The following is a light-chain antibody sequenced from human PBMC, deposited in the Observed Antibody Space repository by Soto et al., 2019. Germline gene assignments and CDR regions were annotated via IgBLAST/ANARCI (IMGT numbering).Light chain of an antibody. CDR2: RAS. CDR3: LQYNHWYA. J-gene: IGKJ2*01. Sequence: EIVMTQSPATLSVSPGERATLSCRSSQSVNNNLAWYRQRPCQAPSLIIYRASTRATGIPARFSGSGFGTEFTLTISSLTSEDFAVYYCLQYNHWYASCQGTKLEIK. V-gene: IGKV3-15*01. CDR1: QSVNNN.